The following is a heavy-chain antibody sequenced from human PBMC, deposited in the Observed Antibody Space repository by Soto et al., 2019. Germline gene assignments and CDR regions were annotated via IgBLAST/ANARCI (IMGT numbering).Heavy chain of an antibody. J-gene: IGHJ4*02. Sequence: QVQLVESGGGVVQPGRSLRLSCAASGFTFSSYAMHWVRQAPGKGLEWVAVISYDGSNKYYADSVKGRFTISRDNSKNTLYLQMNSLRAEDTAVYYCARAYEGDYFAYWGQGPLVTVSS. CDR1: GFTFSSYA. CDR3: ARAYEGDYFAY. V-gene: IGHV3-30-3*01. CDR2: ISYDGSNK. D-gene: IGHD3-16*01.